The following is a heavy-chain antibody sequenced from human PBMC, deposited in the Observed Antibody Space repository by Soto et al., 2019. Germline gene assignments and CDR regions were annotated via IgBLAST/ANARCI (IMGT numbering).Heavy chain of an antibody. CDR3: ARDGITMVRGVMNYYYYGMDV. Sequence: PSETLSLTCTVSGGSISSGGYYWSWIRQHPGKGLEWIGYIYYSGSTYYNPSLKSRVTISVDTSKNQFSLKLSSVTAADTAVYYCARDGITMVRGVMNYYYYGMDVWGQGTTVTAP. D-gene: IGHD3-10*01. CDR1: GGSISSGGYY. V-gene: IGHV4-31*03. J-gene: IGHJ6*02. CDR2: IYYSGST.